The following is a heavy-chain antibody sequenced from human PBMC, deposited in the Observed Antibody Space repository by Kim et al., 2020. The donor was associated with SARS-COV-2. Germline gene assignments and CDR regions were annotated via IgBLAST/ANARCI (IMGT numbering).Heavy chain of an antibody. CDR2: IYYSGST. CDR1: GGSISSGGYY. J-gene: IGHJ3*02. Sequence: SETLSLTCTVSGGSISSGGYYWSWIRQHPGKGLEWIGYIYYSGSTYYNPSLKSRVTISVDTSKNQFSLKLSSVTAADTAVYYCAREAHAGIAAAGTVAFDIWGQGTMVTVSS. V-gene: IGHV4-31*03. D-gene: IGHD6-13*01. CDR3: AREAHAGIAAAGTVAFDI.